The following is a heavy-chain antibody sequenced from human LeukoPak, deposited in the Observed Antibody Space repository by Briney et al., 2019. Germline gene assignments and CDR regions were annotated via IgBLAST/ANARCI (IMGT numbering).Heavy chain of an antibody. D-gene: IGHD5-18*01. J-gene: IGHJ4*02. CDR1: GGSISGYY. CDR3: ARYSYGGFYFDY. CDR2: LYYDGST. V-gene: IGHV4-59*08. Sequence: SETLSLTCTVYGGSISGYYWSWLRQPPGKGLEWIGYLYYDGSTTYNPSLKSRVTISLDTSKNQFFLKLSSVTAADTAVYYCARYSYGGFYFDYWGQGTLVTVSS.